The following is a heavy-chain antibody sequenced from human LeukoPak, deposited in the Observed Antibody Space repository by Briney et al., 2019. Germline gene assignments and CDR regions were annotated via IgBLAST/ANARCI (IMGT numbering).Heavy chain of an antibody. CDR3: ARDAYDFWSGPNWFDP. D-gene: IGHD3-3*01. V-gene: IGHV4-4*07. CDR2: IYTSGST. J-gene: IGHJ5*02. Sequence: SETLSLTCTVSGGPISSYYWSWIRQPAGKGLEWIGRIYTSGSTNYNPSLKSRVTMSVGTSKNQFSLKLSSVTAADTAVYYCARDAYDFWSGPNWFDPWGQGTLVTVSS. CDR1: GGPISSYY.